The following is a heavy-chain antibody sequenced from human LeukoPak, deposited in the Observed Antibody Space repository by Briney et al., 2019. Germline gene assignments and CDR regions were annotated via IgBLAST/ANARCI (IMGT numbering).Heavy chain of an antibody. D-gene: IGHD6-6*01. Sequence: PGGSLRLSCAASGFTVSSNYMSWVRQAPVKGLELVSVIYSGGSTYYADSVKGRFTICRDNSKNTLYLQMNSLRAEDTAVYYCAREAGIAARPSRWFDPWGQGTLVTVSS. CDR1: GFTVSSNY. CDR3: AREAGIAARPSRWFDP. CDR2: IYSGGST. J-gene: IGHJ5*02. V-gene: IGHV3-66*02.